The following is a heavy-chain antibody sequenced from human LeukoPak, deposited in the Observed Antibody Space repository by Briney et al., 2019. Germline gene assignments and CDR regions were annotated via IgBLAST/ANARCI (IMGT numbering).Heavy chain of an antibody. CDR3: ARGRGGIAARFVDY. CDR2: INHSGST. J-gene: IGHJ4*02. CDR1: GGSFSGCY. V-gene: IGHV4-34*01. D-gene: IGHD6-6*01. Sequence: SETLSLTCAVYGGSFSGCYWSWIRQPPGKGLEWIGEINHSGSTNYNPSLKSRVTISVDTSKNQFSLKLSSVTAADTAVYYCARGRGGIAARFVDYWGQGTLVTVSS.